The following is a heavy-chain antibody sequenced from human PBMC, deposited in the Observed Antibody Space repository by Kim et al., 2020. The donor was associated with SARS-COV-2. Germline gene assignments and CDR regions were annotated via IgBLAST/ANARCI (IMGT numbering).Heavy chain of an antibody. CDR3: AKDGDDNYFQH. CDR2: K. J-gene: IGHJ1*01. Sequence: KYYADSVKGRFTISRDNSKNTLYLQMNSLRAEDTAVYYCAKDGDDNYFQHWGQGTLVTVSS. V-gene: IGHV3-30*02. D-gene: IGHD4-17*01.